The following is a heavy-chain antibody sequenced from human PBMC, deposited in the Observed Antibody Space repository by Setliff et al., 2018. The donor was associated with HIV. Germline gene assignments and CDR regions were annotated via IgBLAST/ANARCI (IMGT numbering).Heavy chain of an antibody. V-gene: IGHV4-34*01. D-gene: IGHD3-3*01. J-gene: IGHJ3*02. Sequence: SETLSLTCAVYDGSFSGYYWSWIRQPPGKGLEWIGEIDHSGSTNYNPSLRSRVIMSLDTSKNQFSLKLSSVTAADTPVDYCARGPPLTTSYNFWGDAFSIWGPGTMVTVSS. CDR2: IDHSGST. CDR1: DGSFSGYY. CDR3: ARGPPLTTSYNFWGDAFSI.